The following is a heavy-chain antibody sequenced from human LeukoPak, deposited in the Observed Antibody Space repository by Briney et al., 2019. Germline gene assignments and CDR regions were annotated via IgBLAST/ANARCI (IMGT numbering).Heavy chain of an antibody. D-gene: IGHD6-19*01. CDR1: GGSISSYY. V-gene: IGHV4-4*07. CDR2: IYTSGST. J-gene: IGHJ4*02. Sequence: SETLSFTCTVSGGSISSYYWSWIRKPAGKGLEWIGRIYTSGSTNYNPSLKSRVTMSVDTSKNQFSLKLSSVTAADTAVYYCARERIAVAGMIDYWGQGPWSPSPQ. CDR3: ARERIAVAGMIDY.